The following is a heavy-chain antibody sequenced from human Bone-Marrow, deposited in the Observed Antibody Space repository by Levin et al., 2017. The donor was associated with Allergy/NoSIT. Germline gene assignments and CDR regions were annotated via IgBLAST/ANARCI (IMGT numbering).Heavy chain of an antibody. V-gene: IGHV3-33*01. Sequence: GESLKISCAASGFTFSSYGMHWVRQAPGKGLEWVALIRFDGSKKYYVDSVKGRFTISRDNYKNMVYLQMNSLRAEDTAVYYCASLPRGIDVWGKGTTVTVSS. D-gene: IGHD3-10*01. CDR3: ASLPRGIDV. CDR2: IRFDGSKK. CDR1: GFTFSSYG. J-gene: IGHJ6*03.